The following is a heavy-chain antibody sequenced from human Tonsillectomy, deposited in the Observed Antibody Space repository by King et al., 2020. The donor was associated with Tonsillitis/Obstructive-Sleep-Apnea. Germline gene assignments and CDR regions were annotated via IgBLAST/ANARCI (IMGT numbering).Heavy chain of an antibody. CDR1: GFTVSNHY. CDR3: ARERGGYCSGGSCYGNWFDP. J-gene: IGHJ5*02. Sequence: VQLVESGGGFIQPGGSLRLSCSASGFTVSNHYMNWVRQAPGKGLEWVSVISYDGSNKYYADSVKGRFTISRDNSKNTLYLQMNSLRAEDTAVYYCARERGGYCSGGSCYGNWFDPWGQGTLVTVSS. V-gene: IGHV3-30*03. D-gene: IGHD2-15*01. CDR2: ISYDGSNK.